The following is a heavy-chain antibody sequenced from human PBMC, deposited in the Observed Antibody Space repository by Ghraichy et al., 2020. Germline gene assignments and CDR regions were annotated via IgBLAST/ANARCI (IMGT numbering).Heavy chain of an antibody. D-gene: IGHD3-10*02. Sequence: GGSLRLSCAASGFTFSSYAMSWVRQAPGKGLEWVSAISGSGGSTYYADSVKGRFTISRDNSKNTLYLQMNSLRAEDTAVYYCAKDADDRGVIITSSDYYYGMDVWGQGTTVTVSS. CDR3: AKDADDRGVIITSSDYYYGMDV. CDR2: ISGSGGST. CDR1: GFTFSSYA. J-gene: IGHJ6*02. V-gene: IGHV3-23*01.